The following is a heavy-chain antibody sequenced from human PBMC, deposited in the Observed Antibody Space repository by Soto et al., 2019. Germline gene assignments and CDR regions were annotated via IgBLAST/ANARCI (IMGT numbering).Heavy chain of an antibody. J-gene: IGHJ4*02. CDR1: KFSFNNYW. D-gene: IGHD6-13*01. V-gene: IGHV3-74*01. CDR2: INHDGSKT. Sequence: QSGWSLRLSCASSKFSFNNYWMHWVRQVPGKGPAWVSRINHDGSKTEYADSVKGRFTISRDNTNNTLYLQMDSLRVEDTAMYYCVREPWGFSGTWYDYWGQGTLVTVSS. CDR3: VREPWGFSGTWYDY.